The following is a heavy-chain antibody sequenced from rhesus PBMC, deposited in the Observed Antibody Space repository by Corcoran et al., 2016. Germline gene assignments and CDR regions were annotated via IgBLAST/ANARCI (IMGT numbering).Heavy chain of an antibody. CDR1: GGSISSSNW. Sequence: QVQLQESGPGLVKPSETLSLTCAVSGGSISSSNWWSWIRQPPGKGLGWIGYISGSSGSTYYNPSLKSRVTISKDTSKNQFSLKLSSVTAADTAVYYCARDFLSAGTLGVWGRGVLVTVSS. J-gene: IGHJ5-2*02. V-gene: IGHV4S19*01. CDR3: ARDFLSAGTLGV. CDR2: ISGSSGST. D-gene: IGHD1-1*01.